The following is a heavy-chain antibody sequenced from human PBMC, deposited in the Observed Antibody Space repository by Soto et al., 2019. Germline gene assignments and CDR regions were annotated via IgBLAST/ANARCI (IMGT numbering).Heavy chain of an antibody. J-gene: IGHJ4*02. V-gene: IGHV3-33*01. CDR3: ARAGYSGYEPQKNPTGALGY. Sequence: GGSLRLSCAASGFTFSSYGMHWVRQAPGKGLEWVAVIWYDGSNKYYADSVKGRFTISRDNSKNTLYLQMNSLRAEDTAVYYCARAGYSGYEPQKNPTGALGYWGQGTLVTVSS. CDR1: GFTFSSYG. D-gene: IGHD5-12*01. CDR2: IWYDGSNK.